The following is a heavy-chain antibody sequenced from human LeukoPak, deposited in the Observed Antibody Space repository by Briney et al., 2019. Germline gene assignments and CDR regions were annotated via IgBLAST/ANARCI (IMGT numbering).Heavy chain of an antibody. CDR1: GYSFTSYW. CDR3: ALLAPDYCSGGSCYKQYYYYYYGMDV. J-gene: IGHJ6*02. CDR2: IYPGDSDT. D-gene: IGHD2-15*01. Sequence: GESLKISCKGSGYSFTSYWIGWVRQMPGKGLEWMGIIYPGDSDTRYSPSFQGQVSISADKSITTAYLQWSSLKASDTAMYYCALLAPDYCSGGSCYKQYYYYYYGMDVWGQGTTVTVSS. V-gene: IGHV5-51*01.